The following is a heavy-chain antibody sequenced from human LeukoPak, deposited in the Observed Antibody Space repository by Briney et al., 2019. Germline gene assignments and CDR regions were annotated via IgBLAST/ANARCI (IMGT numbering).Heavy chain of an antibody. D-gene: IGHD2-2*01. CDR3: AREDCSSTSCSFDP. J-gene: IGHJ5*02. CDR2: INPNSGGT. CDR1: GYTFTGYY. V-gene: IGHV1-2*02. Sequence: ASVKVSCKASGYTFTGYYMHWVRQAPGQGLEWMGWINPNSGGTNYAQKFQGRVTMTRDTSISTAYMELSRLRSDDPAVYYCAREDCSSTSCSFDPWGQGTLVTVSS.